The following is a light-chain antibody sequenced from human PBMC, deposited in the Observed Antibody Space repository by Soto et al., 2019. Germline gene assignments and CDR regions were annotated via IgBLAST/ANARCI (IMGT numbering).Light chain of an antibody. CDR3: QQYNSYWT. CDR2: KAS. J-gene: IGKJ1*01. Sequence: DIQMTQSPSTLSASVGDRVTMTCRASQSISSWLAWYQQKRGKAPKLLIYKASSLESGVPSRFSGSGSGTEFTLTISSLQPDDFATYYSQQYNSYWTFGQGTKVEIK. V-gene: IGKV1-5*03. CDR1: QSISSW.